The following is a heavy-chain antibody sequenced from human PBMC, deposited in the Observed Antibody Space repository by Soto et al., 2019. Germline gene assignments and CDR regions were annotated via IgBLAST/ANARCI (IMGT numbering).Heavy chain of an antibody. V-gene: IGHV4-61*01. Sequence: PSETLSLTCTVSGGSVSSGSYYWSWIRQPPGKGLEWIGYIYYSGSTNYNPSLKSRVTISVDTSKNQFSLKLSSVTAADTAVYYCAREPIRGGSSWDTQWGQGTLVTVSS. D-gene: IGHD6-13*01. CDR2: IYYSGST. CDR3: AREPIRGGSSWDTQ. CDR1: GGSVSSGSYY. J-gene: IGHJ4*02.